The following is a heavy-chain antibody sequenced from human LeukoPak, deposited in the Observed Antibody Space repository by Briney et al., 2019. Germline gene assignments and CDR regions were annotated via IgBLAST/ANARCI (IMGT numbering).Heavy chain of an antibody. CDR3: ARDRIGTIRIDY. V-gene: IGHV3-11*05. CDR1: GFTLSGNW. J-gene: IGHJ4*02. CDR2: ISSSSAYT. Sequence: PGGSLRLSCAASGFTLSGNWMHWVRQAPGKGLEWVSYISSSSAYTSFAGSVKGRFTISRDNANNSLYLQMNSLRAEDTAVYHCARDRIGTIRIDYWGQGILVTVSS. D-gene: IGHD5-12*01.